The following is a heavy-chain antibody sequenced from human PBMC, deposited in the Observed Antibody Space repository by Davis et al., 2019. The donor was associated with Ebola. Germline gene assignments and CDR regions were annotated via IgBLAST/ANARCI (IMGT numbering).Heavy chain of an antibody. CDR2: LSGSGGLS. CDR3: ARGGETVTGTASHGMDV. V-gene: IGHV3-23*01. J-gene: IGHJ6*02. D-gene: IGHD4-11*01. Sequence: GGSLRLSCAASGFTFSNYAMAWVRQAPGKGLEWVSALSGSGGLSYYADSVKGRFTISRDNSKNTLYLQMNSLTAEDTAVYYCARGGETVTGTASHGMDVWGQGTTVTVSS. CDR1: GFTFSNYA.